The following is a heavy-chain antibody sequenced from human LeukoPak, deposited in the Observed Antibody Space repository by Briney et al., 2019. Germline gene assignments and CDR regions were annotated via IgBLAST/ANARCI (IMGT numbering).Heavy chain of an antibody. CDR2: IYTGGNT. Sequence: GGSLRLSCAASGFTVDSNYLSWVRQAPGKGLEWVSTIYTGGNTYYAASVKGRFTISRDFSKNTVFLHMNSLRAEDTAMYYCARGDDSGYYDYFDYWGQGTLVTVSS. V-gene: IGHV3-53*01. CDR3: ARGDDSGYYDYFDY. D-gene: IGHD3-22*01. CDR1: GFTVDSNY. J-gene: IGHJ4*02.